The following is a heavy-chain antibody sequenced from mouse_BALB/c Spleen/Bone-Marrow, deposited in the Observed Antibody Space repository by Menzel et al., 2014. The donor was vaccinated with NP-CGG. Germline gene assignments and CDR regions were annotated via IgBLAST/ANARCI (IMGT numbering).Heavy chain of an antibody. CDR2: ISPGNGDI. J-gene: IGHJ3*01. V-gene: IGHV1S53*01. Sequence: VQLQQSDAELVKPGASVKISCKVPGYTFTDHAIHWVKQKPEQGLEWIGYISPGNGDIKYNEKFKGKATLIADKSSSTAYMQLNSLTSEDSAVYFCKCNYYGSGRGFVYWGQGTLVTVSA. D-gene: IGHD1-1*01. CDR3: KCNYYGSGRGFVY. CDR1: GYTFTDHA.